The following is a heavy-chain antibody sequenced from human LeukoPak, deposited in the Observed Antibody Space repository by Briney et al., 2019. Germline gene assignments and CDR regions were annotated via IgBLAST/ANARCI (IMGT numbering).Heavy chain of an antibody. CDR2: IKQDGSEK. D-gene: IGHD1-26*01. V-gene: IGHV3-7*05. CDR1: GFTCSTHW. J-gene: IGHJ4*02. CDR3: ANALGAHYFDS. Sequence: GGSLCLSCAASGFTCSTHWMMWLRQAPGQVLEWVTNIKQDGSEKYYVDSVKGRFIISRDNAKNSLYLQMNSLRAEDTAVYYCANALGAHYFDSWGQGTLVTVSS.